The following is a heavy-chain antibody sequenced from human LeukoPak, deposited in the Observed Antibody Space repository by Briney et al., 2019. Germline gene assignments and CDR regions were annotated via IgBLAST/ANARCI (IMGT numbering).Heavy chain of an antibody. CDR3: ARALWFGESSPDY. V-gene: IGHV1-69*13. D-gene: IGHD3-10*01. CDR2: IIPIFGTA. CDR1: GGTFSSYA. J-gene: IGHJ4*02. Sequence: GASVKVSCKASGGTFSSYAISWVRQAPGQGLEWMGGIIPIFGTANYAQKFQGRVTITADESTSTAYMELSSLRSEDTAVYYCARALWFGESSPDYWGQRTLVTVSS.